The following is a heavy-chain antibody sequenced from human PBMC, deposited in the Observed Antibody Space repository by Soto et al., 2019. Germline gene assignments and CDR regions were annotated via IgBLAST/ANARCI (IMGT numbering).Heavy chain of an antibody. D-gene: IGHD1-7*01. J-gene: IGHJ4*02. CDR2: IYWDDDK. Sequence: QITLKESGPTLVKPTQTLTLTCTFSGFSLTTYGVGVGWVRQPPGKALEWLALIYWDDDKRYNPSLKSRLTITKDTSKNHVVLTMINMDPVDTATYYCAHRLTLNSDWNYGRFDYWGQGTLVTVSS. V-gene: IGHV2-5*02. CDR1: GFSLTTYGVG. CDR3: AHRLTLNSDWNYGRFDY.